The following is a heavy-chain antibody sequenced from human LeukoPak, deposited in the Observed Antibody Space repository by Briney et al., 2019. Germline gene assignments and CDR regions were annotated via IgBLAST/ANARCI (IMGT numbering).Heavy chain of an antibody. Sequence: GGSLRLSCAASGFTFSSHWMHWVRQAPGKGLEWVSVIYSDGSTYYADSVKGRFTISRDNSKNMLYLQMDSLRADDTAVYYCAKAPTYGLDVWGQGTTVTVSS. CDR1: GFTFSSHW. CDR3: AKAPTYGLDV. CDR2: IYSDGST. J-gene: IGHJ6*02. V-gene: IGHV3-53*01.